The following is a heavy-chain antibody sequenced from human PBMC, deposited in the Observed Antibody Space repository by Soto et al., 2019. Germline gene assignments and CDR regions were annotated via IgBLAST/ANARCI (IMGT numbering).Heavy chain of an antibody. CDR2: IYYSGST. CDR1: GGSISSGVYY. D-gene: IGHD6-19*01. Sequence: SETLSLTWTVSGGSISSGVYYWIWIRQHPGKGLEWIGYIYYSGSTYYNPSLKSRVTISVDTSKNQFSLKLSSVTAADTAVYYCARAPSSGWTDSWFDPWGQGTLVTVSS. CDR3: ARAPSSGWTDSWFDP. J-gene: IGHJ5*02. V-gene: IGHV4-31*02.